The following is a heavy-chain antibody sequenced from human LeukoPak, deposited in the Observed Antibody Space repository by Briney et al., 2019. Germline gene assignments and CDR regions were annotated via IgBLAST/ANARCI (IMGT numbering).Heavy chain of an antibody. Sequence: ASVKISCKASGYTFTGYYMHWVRQAPGQGLEWMGWINPNSGGTNYAQKFQGRVTITADKSTSTAYMELSSLRSEDTAVYYCAREAFRGYQNYWGQGTLVTVSS. J-gene: IGHJ4*02. CDR2: INPNSGGT. V-gene: IGHV1-2*02. CDR1: GYTFTGYY. D-gene: IGHD3-22*01. CDR3: AREAFRGYQNY.